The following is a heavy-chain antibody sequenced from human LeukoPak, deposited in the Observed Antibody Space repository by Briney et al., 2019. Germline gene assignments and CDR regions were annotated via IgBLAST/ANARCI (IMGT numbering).Heavy chain of an antibody. CDR2: IYGGGST. V-gene: IGHV3-53*01. CDR3: ARVYCSGGSCYPGY. Sequence: GGSLRLSCAASGFTVNSQYMSWVRQAPGMGLEWVSVIYGGGSTYYADSVKGRFTISRDNSKNTLYLQMNSLGAEDTAVYFCARVYCSGGSCYPGYWGQGILVTVSS. J-gene: IGHJ4*02. D-gene: IGHD2-15*01. CDR1: GFTVNSQY.